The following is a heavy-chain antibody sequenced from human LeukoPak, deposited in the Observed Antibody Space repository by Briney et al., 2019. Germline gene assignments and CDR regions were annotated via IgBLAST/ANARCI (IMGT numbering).Heavy chain of an antibody. CDR2: INPGSGGT. J-gene: IGHJ4*02. V-gene: IGHV1-2*02. Sequence: ASVKVSCKASGYTFTGYYRHWVRQAPGQGLEWMGWINPGSGGTNYAQKFQGRVTMTRDTSISTAYMEMSRLRSDDTAVYYCARNWNAPYFDYWGQGTLVTVSS. CDR3: ARNWNAPYFDY. CDR1: GYTFTGYY. D-gene: IGHD1-1*01.